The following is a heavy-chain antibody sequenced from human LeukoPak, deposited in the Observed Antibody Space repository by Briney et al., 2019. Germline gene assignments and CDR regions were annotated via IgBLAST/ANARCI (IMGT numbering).Heavy chain of an antibody. CDR2: IIPIFGTA. CDR3: ARGGVASYYFDY. J-gene: IGHJ4*02. D-gene: IGHD5-12*01. CDR1: GGTFSSYA. Sequence: SVKVSCKASGGTFSSYAISWVRQAPGQGLEWMGGIIPIFGTANYAQKFQGRVTITTDESTSTAYMELSSLRSEDTAVYYCARGGVASYYFDYWGQGTLVTVSS. V-gene: IGHV1-69*05.